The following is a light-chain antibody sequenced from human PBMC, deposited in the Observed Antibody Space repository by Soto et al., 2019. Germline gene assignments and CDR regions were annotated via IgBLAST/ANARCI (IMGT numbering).Light chain of an antibody. CDR2: DVS. CDR1: DSDVGGYNY. Sequence: QSVLTQPASVSGSPGQSITISCTGTDSDVGGYNYVSWYQQHPGNAPKVMIYDVSNRPSGVSIRFSGSKSGNTASLIISGLQAEDEADYYCSSYTINGVGVFGGGTKLTVL. V-gene: IGLV2-14*01. CDR3: SSYTINGVGV. J-gene: IGLJ2*01.